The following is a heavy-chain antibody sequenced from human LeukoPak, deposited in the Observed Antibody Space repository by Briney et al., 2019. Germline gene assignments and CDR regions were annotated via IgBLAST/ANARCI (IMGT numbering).Heavy chain of an antibody. CDR3: ARVQIGYSSSWPDY. CDR1: GDTFTSYG. CDR2: ISAYNGNT. D-gene: IGHD6-13*01. J-gene: IGHJ4*02. Sequence: GASVKVSCKASGDTFTSYGISWVRQAPGQGLECMGWISAYNGNTNYAQKLQGRVTMTTDTSTSTAYMELRSLRSDDTAVYYCARVQIGYSSSWPDYWGQGTLVTVSS. V-gene: IGHV1-18*01.